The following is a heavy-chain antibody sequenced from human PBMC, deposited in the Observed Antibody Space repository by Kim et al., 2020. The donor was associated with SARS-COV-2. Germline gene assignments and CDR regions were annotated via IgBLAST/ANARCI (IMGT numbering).Heavy chain of an antibody. CDR1: GYSFTSYW. CDR2: IYPGDSDT. Sequence: GESLKISCKGSGYSFTSYWIGWVRQMPGKGLEWMGIIYPGDSDTRYSPSFQGQVTISADKSISTAYLQWSSLKASDTAMYYCARHSGSDGSGPNDAFDIWGQGTMVTVSS. D-gene: IGHD3-10*01. CDR3: ARHSGSDGSGPNDAFDI. J-gene: IGHJ3*02. V-gene: IGHV5-51*01.